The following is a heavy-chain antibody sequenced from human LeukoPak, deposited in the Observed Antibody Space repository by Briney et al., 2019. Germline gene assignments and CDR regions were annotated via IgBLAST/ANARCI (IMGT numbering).Heavy chain of an antibody. Sequence: GASVKVSCKASGYTFSNYAMNWVRQAPGQGLEWMGWINTNTGNPTYAQGFTGRFVFSLDTSVTTAYLHTSSLKAEDTAVYYCARDPRGLPRSLVYFDYWGQGTLVTVSS. J-gene: IGHJ4*02. CDR3: ARDPRGLPRSLVYFDY. CDR2: INTNTGNP. D-gene: IGHD3-16*01. V-gene: IGHV7-4-1*02. CDR1: GYTFSNYA.